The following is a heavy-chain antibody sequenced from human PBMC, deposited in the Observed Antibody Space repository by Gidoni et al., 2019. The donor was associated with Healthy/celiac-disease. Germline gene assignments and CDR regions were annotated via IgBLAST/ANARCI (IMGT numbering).Heavy chain of an antibody. J-gene: IGHJ4*02. CDR2: ISYDGSNK. D-gene: IGHD1-26*01. CDR1: GFTFSSYA. V-gene: IGHV3-30-3*01. CDR3: SRGGIVGATRAPFDY. Sequence: QGQLVECGGGVVQPGGSLRLPCAASGFTFSSYAMQWVRQAPGTGLEWVAVISYDGSNKYYADSVNGRFTISRDNSKNTLYLQMNSLRAEDTAVYYCSRGGIVGATRAPFDYWGQGTLVTVSS.